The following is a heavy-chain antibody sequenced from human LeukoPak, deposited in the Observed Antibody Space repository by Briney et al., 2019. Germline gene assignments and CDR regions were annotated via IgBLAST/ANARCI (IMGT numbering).Heavy chain of an antibody. D-gene: IGHD6-6*01. J-gene: IGHJ4*02. Sequence: SVKVSCKASGYTFTSYAISWVRQAPGQGLEWMGGIISIFGTANYAQKFQGRVTITTDESTSTAYMELSSLRSEDTAVYYCASSAARPRGFDYWGQGTLVTVSS. CDR3: ASSAARPRGFDY. V-gene: IGHV1-69*05. CDR1: GYTFTSYA. CDR2: IISIFGTA.